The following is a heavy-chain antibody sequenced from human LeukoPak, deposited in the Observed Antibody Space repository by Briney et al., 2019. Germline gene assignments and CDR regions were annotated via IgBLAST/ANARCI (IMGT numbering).Heavy chain of an antibody. V-gene: IGHV3-30*18. CDR2: ISHDGSNK. CDR3: AKDRRLHLGELLGRKETNWFDP. CDR1: GFTFSSYG. Sequence: GGSLRLSCAASGFTFSSYGMHWVRQAPGKGLEWVAVISHDGSNKYYADSVKGRFTISRDNSKNTLYLQMNSLRAEDTAVYYCAKDRRLHLGELLGRKETNWFDPWGQGTLVTVSS. J-gene: IGHJ5*02. D-gene: IGHD3-16*01.